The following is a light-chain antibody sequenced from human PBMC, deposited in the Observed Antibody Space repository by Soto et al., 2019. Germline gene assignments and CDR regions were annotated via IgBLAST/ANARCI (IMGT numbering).Light chain of an antibody. Sequence: QCALPQPASVSGSPGESITISCTGTSSDVGGYNYVSWYQQHPGKAPKLMIYDVSNRPSGVSNRFSGSKSGNTASLTISGLQAEDEADYYCSSYTSSSTRVFGTGTKVTVL. CDR3: SSYTSSSTRV. V-gene: IGLV2-14*01. CDR1: SSDVGGYNY. J-gene: IGLJ1*01. CDR2: DVS.